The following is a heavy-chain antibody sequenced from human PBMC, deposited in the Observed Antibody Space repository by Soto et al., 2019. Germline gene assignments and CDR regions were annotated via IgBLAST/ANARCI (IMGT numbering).Heavy chain of an antibody. CDR2: INAGNGNT. CDR1: GYTFTSYA. J-gene: IGHJ3*02. CDR3: ATAGSSSTSCQPEGAFDI. V-gene: IGHV1-3*01. D-gene: IGHD2-2*01. Sequence: ASVKVSCKASGYTFTSYAMHWVRQAPGQRLEWMGWINAGNGNTKYSQKFQGRVTITRDTSASTAYMELSSLRSEDTAVYYCATAGSSSTSCQPEGAFDIWGQGTMVTVSS.